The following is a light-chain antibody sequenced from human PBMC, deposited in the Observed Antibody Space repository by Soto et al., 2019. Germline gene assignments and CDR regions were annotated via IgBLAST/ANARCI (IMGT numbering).Light chain of an antibody. V-gene: IGKV1-12*01. CDR3: HKGNSFPLT. Sequence: DIQMTQSPSSVSASVGDRVTITCRASQGISSWLAWYQQKPGKAPNLLIHTASSLQSGVPSRFSGRGSGTKFTLTISSLQPEDFANYYCHKGNSFPLTFGGGTKVEIK. CDR1: QGISSW. CDR2: TAS. J-gene: IGKJ4*01.